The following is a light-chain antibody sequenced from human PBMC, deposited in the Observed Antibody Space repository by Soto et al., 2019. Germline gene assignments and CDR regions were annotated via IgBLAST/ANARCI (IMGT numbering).Light chain of an antibody. J-gene: IGLJ2*01. CDR2: YND. CDR1: SSNIGNNY. Sequence: QSGLTQPPSVSAAPGQKVTISCSGSSSNIGNNYVSWYQHLPGTAPKLLIYYNDKRPSGIPDRFSGSKSGTSATLGITGLQTGDEADYDCGTWDSTLSALVFGGGTKLTVL. V-gene: IGLV1-51*01. CDR3: GTWDSTLSALV.